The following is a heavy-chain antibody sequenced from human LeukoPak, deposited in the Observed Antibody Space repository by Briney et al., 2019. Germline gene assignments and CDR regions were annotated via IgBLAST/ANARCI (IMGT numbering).Heavy chain of an antibody. Sequence: GASVKVSCKASGYTFTGYYMHWVRQAPGQGLEWMGWINSNSGGVHYAQNFQGRVTMTRDTSISTAYMALTRLRYDDTAVYFCARYLAAPYDAFDIWGQGTIVTVSS. CDR1: GYTFTGYY. V-gene: IGHV1-2*02. CDR3: ARYLAAPYDAFDI. D-gene: IGHD2-15*01. CDR2: INSNSGGV. J-gene: IGHJ3*02.